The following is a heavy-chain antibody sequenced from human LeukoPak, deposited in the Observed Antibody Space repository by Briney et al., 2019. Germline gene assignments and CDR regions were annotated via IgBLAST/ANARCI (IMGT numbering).Heavy chain of an antibody. D-gene: IGHD5-12*01. V-gene: IGHV4-4*07. Sequence: NPSETLSLTCTVSGGSITSYYWSWFRQPAGKGLEWIGRIYTRGSTNYNPSLKSRVTMSVDTSKNQFSLKLNSVTAADTAVYYCARLPSGGYDLDYWGQGTLVTVSS. CDR3: ARLPSGGYDLDY. CDR1: GGSITSYY. CDR2: IYTRGST. J-gene: IGHJ4*02.